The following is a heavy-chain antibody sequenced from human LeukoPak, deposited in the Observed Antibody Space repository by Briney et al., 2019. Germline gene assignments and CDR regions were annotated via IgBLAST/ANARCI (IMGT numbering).Heavy chain of an antibody. CDR2: ISGSGGST. Sequence: PGGSLRLSCAASGFTFSSYGMSWVRQAPGKGLEWVSAISGSGGSTYYADSVKGRFTISRDNSKNTLYLQMNSLRAEDTAVYYCAKDLDSWYYYDSSGYLGDAFDIWGQGTMVTVSS. CDR3: AKDLDSWYYYDSSGYLGDAFDI. D-gene: IGHD3-22*01. V-gene: IGHV3-23*01. CDR1: GFTFSSYG. J-gene: IGHJ3*02.